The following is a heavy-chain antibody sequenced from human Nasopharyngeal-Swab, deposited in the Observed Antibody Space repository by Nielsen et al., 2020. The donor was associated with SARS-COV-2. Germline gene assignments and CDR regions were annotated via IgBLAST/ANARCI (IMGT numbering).Heavy chain of an antibody. CDR2: ISWNSGSI. D-gene: IGHD2-15*01. Sequence: LKISCAASGFTFDDYAMHWVRQAPGKGLEWVSGISWNSGSIGYADSVKGRFTISRDNAKNSLYLQMNSLRAEDAAVYYCARDGGFDYWGQGTLVTVSS. CDR3: ARDGGFDY. V-gene: IGHV3-9*01. CDR1: GFTFDDYA. J-gene: IGHJ4*02.